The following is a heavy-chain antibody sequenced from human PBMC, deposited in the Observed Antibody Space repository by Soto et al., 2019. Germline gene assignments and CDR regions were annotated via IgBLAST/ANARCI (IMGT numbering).Heavy chain of an antibody. D-gene: IGHD5-18*01. Sequence: QVQLVPSGAEVKKPGASVTVSCNASGYNGTSYGLSWVRQAPGQGREWRGWISAYNGNTNYAQKLQGRVTMTTDTSTSTAYMELRSLRSDDTAVYYCARYPGHTAMVTLGQGTLVTVSS. J-gene: IGHJ5*02. V-gene: IGHV1-18*04. CDR3: ARYPGHTAMVT. CDR2: ISAYNGNT. CDR1: GYNGTSYG.